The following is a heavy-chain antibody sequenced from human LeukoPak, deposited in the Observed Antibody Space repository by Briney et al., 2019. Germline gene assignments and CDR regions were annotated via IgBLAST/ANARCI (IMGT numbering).Heavy chain of an antibody. V-gene: IGHV4-59*01. Sequence: PSETLSLTCTVSGGSISPYYWNWIRQPPGKGLECIGYIHYSGRTDYNPSLNSRVTVTVDTSKSQFSLKLTSVTTADTAVYYCARDSSGYDLGWYFDLWGRGTLVTVSS. CDR2: IHYSGRT. CDR3: ARDSSGYDLGWYFDL. CDR1: GGSISPYY. D-gene: IGHD5-12*01. J-gene: IGHJ2*01.